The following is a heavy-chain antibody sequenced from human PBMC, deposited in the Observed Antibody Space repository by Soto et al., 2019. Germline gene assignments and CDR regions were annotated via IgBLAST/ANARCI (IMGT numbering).Heavy chain of an antibody. CDR3: AREGVATYYYYDMDV. D-gene: IGHD5-12*01. CDR1: GYTFTRSG. J-gene: IGHJ6*02. V-gene: IGHV1-18*01. CDR2: ISTYNGDT. Sequence: QVQLVQSGAEVKKPGASVKVSCKASGYTFTRSGISWVRQAPGQGLEWMGWISTYNGDTNYAQTCQGRVTMTTDTATSTVHMEVRSLRSDDKDVYYCAREGVATYYYYDMDVWGQGTPVTVSS.